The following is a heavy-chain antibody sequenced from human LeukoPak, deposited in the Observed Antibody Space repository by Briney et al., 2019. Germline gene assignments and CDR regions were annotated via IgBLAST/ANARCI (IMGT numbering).Heavy chain of an antibody. Sequence: ASVMVSCKASGYTFTGYYMHWVRQAPGQGLEWMGWINPNSGGTNYAQKFQGRVTMTRDTSISTAYMELSRLRSDDTAVYYCARYDIYYYYMDVWGKGTTATVSS. CDR3: ARYDIYYYYMDV. V-gene: IGHV1-2*02. J-gene: IGHJ6*03. CDR1: GYTFTGYY. D-gene: IGHD3-16*01. CDR2: INPNSGGT.